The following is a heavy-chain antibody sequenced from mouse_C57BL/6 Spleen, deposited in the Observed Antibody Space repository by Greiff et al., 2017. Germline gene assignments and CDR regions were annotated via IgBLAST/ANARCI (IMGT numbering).Heavy chain of an antibody. CDR2: IWRGGST. V-gene: IGHV2-5*01. J-gene: IGHJ4*01. D-gene: IGHD4-1*01. Sequence: VQLQQSGPGLVQPSQSLSITCTVSGFSLTSYGVHWVRQSPGKGLEWLGVIWRGGSTDYNAAFMSRLSITKDNSKSQVFFKMNSLQADDTAIYDCAKKLGPYYAMDYWGQGTSVTVSS. CDR1: GFSLTSYG. CDR3: AKKLGPYYAMDY.